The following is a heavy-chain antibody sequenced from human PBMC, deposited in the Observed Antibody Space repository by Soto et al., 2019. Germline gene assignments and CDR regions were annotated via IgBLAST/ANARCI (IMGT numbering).Heavy chain of an antibody. V-gene: IGHV3-21*01. J-gene: IGHJ4*02. CDR1: GFTFSSYS. CDR3: ARDEPYCSSTSCYTKFDY. D-gene: IGHD2-2*02. Sequence: PGGSLRLSCAASGFTFSSYSMNWVRQAPGKGLEWVSSISSSSSYIYYADSVKGRFTISRDNAKNSLYLQMNSLRAEDTAVYYCARDEPYCSSTSCYTKFDYWGQGTLVTVSS. CDR2: ISSSSSYI.